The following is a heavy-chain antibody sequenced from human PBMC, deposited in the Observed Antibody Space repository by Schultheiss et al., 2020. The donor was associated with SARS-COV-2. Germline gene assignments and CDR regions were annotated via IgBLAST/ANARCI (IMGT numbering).Heavy chain of an antibody. D-gene: IGHD2/OR15-2a*01. CDR1: GGSFRGYY. CDR2: IYYSGST. J-gene: IGHJ6*02. CDR3: ARPSNSGFYPDGLDA. Sequence: SETLSLTCTVYGGSFRGYYWSWIRQPPGKGLEWIGYIYYSGSTYYTPSLKSRVVISVDTSKNQVSVKLSSLTAADTAVYYCARPSNSGFYPDGLDAWGRGITVTVSS. V-gene: IGHV4-34*01.